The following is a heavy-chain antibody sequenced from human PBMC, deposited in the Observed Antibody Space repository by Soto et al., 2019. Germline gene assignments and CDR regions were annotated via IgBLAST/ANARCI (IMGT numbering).Heavy chain of an antibody. V-gene: IGHV4-31*03. D-gene: IGHD1-7*01. CDR1: GGSISSGGYY. CDR2: IYYSGST. CDR3: AREGAGTTIFDY. J-gene: IGHJ4*02. Sequence: SETLSLTCTVSGGSISSGGYYWSWIRQHPGKGLEWIGYIYYSGSTYYNPSLKSRVTISVDTSKNQFSLKLSSVTAADTAVYYCAREGAGTTIFDYWGQGTLVTVSS.